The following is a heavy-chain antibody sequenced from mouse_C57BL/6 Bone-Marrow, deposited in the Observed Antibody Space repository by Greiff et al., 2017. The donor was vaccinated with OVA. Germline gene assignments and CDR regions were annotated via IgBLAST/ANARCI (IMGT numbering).Heavy chain of an antibody. V-gene: IGHV2-9*01. J-gene: IGHJ4*01. CDR3: GGMDY. CDR1: GFSLTSYG. Sequence: QVQLKESGPGLVAPSQSLSITCTVSGFSLTSYGVDWVRQPPGKGLEWLGVIWGGGSTTYNSALMSRLSISKDNSKIQVFVKMDSQQAGDTATYYCGGMDYGGQGTSVTVSA. CDR2: IWGGGST.